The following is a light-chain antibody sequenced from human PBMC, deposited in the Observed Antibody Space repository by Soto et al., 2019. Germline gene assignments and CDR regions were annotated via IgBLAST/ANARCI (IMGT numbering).Light chain of an antibody. Sequence: EIVLTQSPGTLSLSPGERVTLSCRASQSISTTYLAWYQHKPGQAPRLLIYGASSGATGIPDRFSGSGSGTDFTLTISRLEPEDFAVYYCQQSGGSTRTFGQGTKVDIK. CDR1: QSISTTY. J-gene: IGKJ1*01. CDR3: QQSGGSTRT. CDR2: GAS. V-gene: IGKV3-20*01.